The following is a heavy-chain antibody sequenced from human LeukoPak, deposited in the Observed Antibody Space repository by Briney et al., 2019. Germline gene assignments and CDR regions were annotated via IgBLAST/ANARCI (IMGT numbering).Heavy chain of an antibody. CDR2: IRSKANSYAT. CDR3: TRQCSSTSCYVAL. CDR1: GFTFSGSA. Sequence: GGSLGLSCAASGFTFSGSAMHWVRQASGKGLEWVGRIRSKANSYATAYAASVKGRFTISRDDSKNTAYLQMNSLKTEDTAVYYCTRQCSSTSCYVALWGQGTLVTVSS. D-gene: IGHD2-2*01. V-gene: IGHV3-73*01. J-gene: IGHJ4*02.